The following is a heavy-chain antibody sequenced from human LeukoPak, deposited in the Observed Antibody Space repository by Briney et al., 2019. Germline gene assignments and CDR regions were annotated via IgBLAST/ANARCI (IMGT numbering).Heavy chain of an antibody. Sequence: ASVKVSCKASGYRFTSYSIHWVRQAPGQRLEWMGSVDAGSDNRKYSQKFQGRVTITTDESTSTAYMELSSLRSEDTAVYYCARAVYSSGWRLYYYYGMDVWGQGTTVTVSS. CDR2: VDAGSDNR. CDR1: GYRFTSYS. V-gene: IGHV1-3*01. CDR3: ARAVYSSGWRLYYYYGMDV. D-gene: IGHD6-19*01. J-gene: IGHJ6*02.